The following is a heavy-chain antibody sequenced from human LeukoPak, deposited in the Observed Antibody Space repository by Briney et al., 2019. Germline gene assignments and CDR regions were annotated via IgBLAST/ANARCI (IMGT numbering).Heavy chain of an antibody. J-gene: IGHJ4*02. CDR2: IYYSGST. D-gene: IGHD6-13*01. V-gene: IGHV4-59*01. CDR3: ARGGSSLDY. Sequence: SQTLSLTCTVSGGSISSYYWSWIRQPPGKGLEWIGYIYYSGSTNYNPSLKSRVTISVDTSKNQFSLKLSSVTAADTAVYYCARGGSSLDYWGQGTLVTVSS. CDR1: GGSISSYY.